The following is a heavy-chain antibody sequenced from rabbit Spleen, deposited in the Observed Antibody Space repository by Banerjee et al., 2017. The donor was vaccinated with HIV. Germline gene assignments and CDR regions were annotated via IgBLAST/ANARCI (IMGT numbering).Heavy chain of an antibody. D-gene: IGHD4-1*01. CDR1: GFSISSYYM. CDR2: IDPVFGIT. J-gene: IGHJ4*01. V-gene: IGHV1S45*01. Sequence: QEQLEESAGGLVQPGGSLTLTCTASGFSISSYYMNWVRQAPGKGLEWIGYIDPVFGITYYANWVNGRFSISKTSSTTVTLQMTSLTAADTATYFCARDLDGVIGWNFGWWGPGTLVTVS. CDR3: ARDLDGVIGWNFGW.